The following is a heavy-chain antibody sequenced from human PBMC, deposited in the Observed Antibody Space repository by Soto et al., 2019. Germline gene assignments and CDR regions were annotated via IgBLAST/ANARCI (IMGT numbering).Heavy chain of an antibody. J-gene: IGHJ4*02. CDR1: GFTFDDYT. V-gene: IGHV3-43*01. Sequence: GGSLRLSCAASGFTFDDYTMHWVRQAPGKGLEWVSLISWDGGSTYYADSVKGRFTISRDNSKNSPYLQMNSLRTEDTALYYCAKSKWELLGYFDYWGQGTLVTVSS. CDR3: AKSKWELLGYFDY. D-gene: IGHD1-26*01. CDR2: ISWDGGST.